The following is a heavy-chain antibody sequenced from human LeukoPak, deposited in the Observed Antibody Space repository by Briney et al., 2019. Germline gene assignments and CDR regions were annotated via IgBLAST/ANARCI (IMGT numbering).Heavy chain of an antibody. CDR1: GAFISSYY. V-gene: IGHV4-59*08. CDR2: VYYSGTT. D-gene: IGHD4-17*01. CDR3: ASIPKYRTTVTAH. J-gene: IGHJ1*01. Sequence: SETLSLTCTVSGAFISSYYWSWIRQPPGKGLEWIGYVYYSGTTNYNPSLESRVTTSVDTSKNQFSLKLTSVTAADTAVYYCASIPKYRTTVTAHWGQGTLVTVSS.